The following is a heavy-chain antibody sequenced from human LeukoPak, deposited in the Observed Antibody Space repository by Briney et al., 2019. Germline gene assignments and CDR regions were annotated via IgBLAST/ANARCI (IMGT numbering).Heavy chain of an antibody. CDR2: ISSSSSYI. D-gene: IGHD2-2*02. V-gene: IGHV3-21*01. CDR1: GFTFSSYS. CDR3: ARDLGYCSSTSCYTGGDWYFDL. J-gene: IGHJ2*01. Sequence: GGSLRLSCAASGFTFSSYSMNWVRQAPGKGLEWVSSISSSSSYIYYADSVKGRFTISRDNAKNSLYLQMNSLRAEDTAVYYCARDLGYCSSTSCYTGGDWYFDLWGRGTLVTVSS.